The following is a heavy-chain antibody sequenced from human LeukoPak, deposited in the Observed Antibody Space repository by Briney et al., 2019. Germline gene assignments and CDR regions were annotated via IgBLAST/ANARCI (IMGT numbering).Heavy chain of an antibody. CDR2: ISYDGSNK. D-gene: IGHD4-17*01. V-gene: IGHV3-30*18. Sequence: SGGSLRLSCAASGFTFSSYGMHWVRQAPGKGLEWVAVISYDGSNKYYADSVKGRFTISRDNSKNTLYLQMNSLRAEDTAVYYCAKGDDYGDYYANDAFDIWGQGTMVTVSS. CDR1: GFTFSSYG. CDR3: AKGDDYGDYYANDAFDI. J-gene: IGHJ3*02.